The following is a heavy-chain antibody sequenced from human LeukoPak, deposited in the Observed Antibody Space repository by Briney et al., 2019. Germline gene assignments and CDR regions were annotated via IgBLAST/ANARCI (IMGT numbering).Heavy chain of an antibody. V-gene: IGHV4-39*07. D-gene: IGHD3-16*01. CDR2: IYYSGRT. CDR3: ARDFGSRGAFDI. CDR1: GGSISSSSYY. J-gene: IGHJ3*02. Sequence: SETLSLTCTVSGGSISSSSYYWGWIRQPPGKGLEWIGSIYYSGRTYYNPSLKSRVTISVDRSKNQFSLKLSSVTAADTAVYYCARDFGSRGAFDIWGQGTMVTVSS.